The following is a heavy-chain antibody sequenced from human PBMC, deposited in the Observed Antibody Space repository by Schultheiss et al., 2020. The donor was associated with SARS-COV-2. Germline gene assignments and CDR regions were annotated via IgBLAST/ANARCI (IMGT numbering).Heavy chain of an antibody. D-gene: IGHD6-13*01. CDR2: ISGSGGST. CDR1: GFTFSSYW. Sequence: GGSLRLSCAASGFTFSSYWMHWVRQAPGKGLVWVSAISGSGGSTYYADSVKGRFTISRDNSKNTLYLQMNSLRAEDTAVYYCARDQGTAYGMDVWGQGTTVTVSS. CDR3: ARDQGTAYGMDV. J-gene: IGHJ6*02. V-gene: IGHV3-23*01.